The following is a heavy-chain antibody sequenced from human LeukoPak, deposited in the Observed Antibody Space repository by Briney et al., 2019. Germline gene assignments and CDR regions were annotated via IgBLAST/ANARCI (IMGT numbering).Heavy chain of an antibody. CDR1: GGSIRGGPYH. CDR2: IHYSGTT. CDR3: ARADCSTTCYYFDD. D-gene: IGHD2-2*01. J-gene: IGHJ4*02. V-gene: IGHV4-31*11. Sequence: SQTLSLTCAVSGGSIRGGPYHWSWIRQHLGKGLEWIGYIHYSGTTYYNPSLKSRVTISVDTSNNQFSLKLSSVSAADTAVYYCARADCSTTCYYFDDWGRGTLVTVSS.